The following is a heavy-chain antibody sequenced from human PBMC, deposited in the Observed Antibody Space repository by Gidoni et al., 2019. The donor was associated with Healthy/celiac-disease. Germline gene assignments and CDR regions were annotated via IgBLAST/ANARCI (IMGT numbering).Heavy chain of an antibody. CDR3: ARDNDYGGKVGTPFGY. Sequence: QVQLQESGPGLVKPSETLSLNCTVSGGSISSYYWSWIRQPPGKGLEWIGYTYYSGSTNYNPSLKSRVTISVDTSKNQFSLKLSSVTAADTAVYYCARDNDYGGKVGTPFGYWGQGTLVTVSS. V-gene: IGHV4-59*01. J-gene: IGHJ4*02. CDR2: TYYSGST. D-gene: IGHD4-17*01. CDR1: GGSISSYY.